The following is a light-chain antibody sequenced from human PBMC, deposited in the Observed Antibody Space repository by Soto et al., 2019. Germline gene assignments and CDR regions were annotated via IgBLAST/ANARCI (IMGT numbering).Light chain of an antibody. Sequence: DIQMPQSPSSLSASVGDRVTITCRASQSISSSLNWYQQKPGKAPKLLLYAASSLQSGVPSRFSGSGSGTDFTLTISSLQPEDFATYYCQQSYTTPRTFGPGTTVDIE. CDR1: QSISSS. CDR3: QQSYTTPRT. V-gene: IGKV1-39*01. J-gene: IGKJ3*01. CDR2: AAS.